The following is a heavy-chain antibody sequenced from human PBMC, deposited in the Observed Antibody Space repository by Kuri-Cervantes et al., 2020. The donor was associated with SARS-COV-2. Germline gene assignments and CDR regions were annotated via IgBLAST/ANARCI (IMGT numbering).Heavy chain of an antibody. J-gene: IGHJ4*02. CDR3: ARGYHDSSGYWYYFDY. CDR1: GFTFSSYW. V-gene: IGHV3-74*01. CDR2: INSDGSST. D-gene: IGHD3-22*01. Sequence: GESLKISCAASGFTFSSYWMHWVRQAPGKGLVWVSRINSDGSSTSYADSVKGRFTISRDNAKNSLYLQMNSLRAEDTAVYYCARGYHDSSGYWYYFDYWGQGTLVTVSS.